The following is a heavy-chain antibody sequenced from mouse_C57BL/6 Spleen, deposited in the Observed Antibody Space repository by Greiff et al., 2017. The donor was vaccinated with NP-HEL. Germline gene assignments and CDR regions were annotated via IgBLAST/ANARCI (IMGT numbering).Heavy chain of an antibody. Sequence: EVQLQQSGPELVKPGASVKISCKASGYTFTDYYMNWVKQSHGKSLEWIGDINPNNGGTSYNQKFKGKATLTVDKSSSTAYMELRSLTSEDSAVYYCARAPSTTVERGYYAMDYWGQGTSVTVSS. D-gene: IGHD1-1*01. CDR1: GYTFTDYY. J-gene: IGHJ4*01. V-gene: IGHV1-26*01. CDR3: ARAPSTTVERGYYAMDY. CDR2: INPNNGGT.